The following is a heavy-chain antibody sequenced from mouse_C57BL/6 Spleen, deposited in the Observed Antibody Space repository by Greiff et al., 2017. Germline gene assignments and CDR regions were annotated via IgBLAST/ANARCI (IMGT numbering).Heavy chain of an antibody. Sequence: EVQRVESGGGLVKPGGSLKLSCAASGFTFSDYGMHWVRQAPEKGLEWVAYISSGSSTIYYADTVKGRFTISRDNAKNTLFLQVTSLRSEDRSMYYCARDYGSMDYWGQGTSVTVSS. CDR3: ARDYGSMDY. V-gene: IGHV5-17*01. D-gene: IGHD1-1*02. CDR2: ISSGSSTI. J-gene: IGHJ4*01. CDR1: GFTFSDYG.